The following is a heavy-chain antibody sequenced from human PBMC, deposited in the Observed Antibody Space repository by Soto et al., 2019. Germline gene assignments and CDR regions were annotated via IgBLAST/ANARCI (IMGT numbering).Heavy chain of an antibody. D-gene: IGHD2-2*01. CDR1: GYIFSDYV. V-gene: IGHV1-3*01. CDR2: IYGDNTYT. J-gene: IGHJ4*02. CDR3: ARDSAILPSTYFDY. Sequence: QVQLVQSGAEMKQPGASVKVSCKTSGYIFSDYVIHWVRQAPGQRPEWMGYIYGDNTYTKYSEKFQGRVTITSDTSATTGYMELSSLTSEDTAVYYCARDSAILPSTYFDYWGLGTLVTVFS.